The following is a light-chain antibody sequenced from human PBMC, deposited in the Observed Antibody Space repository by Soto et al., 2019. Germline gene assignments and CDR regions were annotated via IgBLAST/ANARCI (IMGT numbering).Light chain of an antibody. CDR3: QHRSNWPMYT. CDR2: EVS. Sequence: EIVLTQSPGTLSLSPGERATLSCRARQSVSGSSLAWYQQKPGQAPRLLIYEVSNSATGIPDRFSGSGSGTDFTLTISRLEPEDFAVYYCQHRSNWPMYTFGQGTKVDIK. CDR1: QSVSGSS. J-gene: IGKJ2*01. V-gene: IGKV3D-20*02.